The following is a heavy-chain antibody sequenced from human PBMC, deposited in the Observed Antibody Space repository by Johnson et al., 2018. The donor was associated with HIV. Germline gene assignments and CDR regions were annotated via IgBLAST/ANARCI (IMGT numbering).Heavy chain of an antibody. V-gene: IGHV3-9*01. Sequence: VQLVESGGGLVQPGGSLRLSCAASGFTFDDYAMHWVRQAPGKGLEWVSGISWNSGSIGYADSVKGRFTTSRENAKNSLYLQMNSLRAGDTAVYYCAKNNEVWGLLPVDAFDFWGQGTMVTVSS. CDR1: GFTFDDYA. J-gene: IGHJ3*01. CDR2: ISWNSGSI. D-gene: IGHD1-26*01. CDR3: AKNNEVWGLLPVDAFDF.